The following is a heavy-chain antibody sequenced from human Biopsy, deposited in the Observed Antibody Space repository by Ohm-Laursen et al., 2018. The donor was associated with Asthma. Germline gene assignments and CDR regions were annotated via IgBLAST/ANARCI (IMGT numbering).Heavy chain of an antibody. Sequence: SLRLSCAASGFTLSSYGMHWVRQAPGKGLEWVAVISYDGSNKYCADSVKGRFTISRDNSKNTLYLQMNSLRAEDTAVYYCASQSSGPDFWSGYYYFDYWGQGTLVTVSS. CDR2: ISYDGSNK. CDR1: GFTLSSYG. V-gene: IGHV3-30*03. J-gene: IGHJ4*02. CDR3: ASQSSGPDFWSGYYYFDY. D-gene: IGHD3-3*01.